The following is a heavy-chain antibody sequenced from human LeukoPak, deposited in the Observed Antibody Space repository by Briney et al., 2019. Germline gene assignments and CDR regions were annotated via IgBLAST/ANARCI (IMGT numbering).Heavy chain of an antibody. CDR1: GGSISSYY. CDR2: IYYSGST. Sequence: PSETLSLTCTVSGGSISSYYWSWILQPPGKRLEWIGHIYYSGSTNYNPSLKSRVTISVDTSKNQFPLKLSSVTAADTAVYYCASRSSIWSGYQDTLYYFDSWGQGTLVTVSS. D-gene: IGHD3-3*01. V-gene: IGHV4-59*01. J-gene: IGHJ4*02. CDR3: ASRSSIWSGYQDTLYYFDS.